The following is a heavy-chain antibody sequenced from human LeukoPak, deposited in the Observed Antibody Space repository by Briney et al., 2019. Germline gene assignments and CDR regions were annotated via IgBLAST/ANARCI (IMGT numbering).Heavy chain of an antibody. J-gene: IGHJ4*02. CDR1: GFVFRNYF. CDR2: IKNDGSER. V-gene: IGHV3-7*01. Sequence: GGSLRLSCAASGFVFRNYFMSWVRQAPGKGLEWVASIKNDGSERYYVDSVRGRYTISRDNTKNSLFLQMSSLRAEDTAVYYCATDRGWRTSGYYLYYFKYWGQGTLVTFSS. CDR3: ATDRGWRTSGYYLYYFKY. D-gene: IGHD3-3*01.